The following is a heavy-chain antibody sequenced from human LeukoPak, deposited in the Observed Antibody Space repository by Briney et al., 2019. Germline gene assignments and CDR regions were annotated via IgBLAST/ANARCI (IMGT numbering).Heavy chain of an antibody. CDR1: GYTFTTYG. Sequence: GASVKVSCKASGYTFTTYGISWVRQAPGQGLEWMGWISGYDDGHTNYAQTLQGRLTMTTDTSTSTAYMELRSLRSDDTAVYYCARDPPTFALRVAAGTNWFDSWGQGTLVTVSS. D-gene: IGHD6-13*01. CDR2: ISGYDDGHT. CDR3: ARDPPTFALRVAAGTNWFDS. V-gene: IGHV1-18*01. J-gene: IGHJ5*01.